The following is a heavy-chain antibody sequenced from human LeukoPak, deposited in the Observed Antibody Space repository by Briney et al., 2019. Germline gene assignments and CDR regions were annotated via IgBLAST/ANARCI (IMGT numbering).Heavy chain of an antibody. CDR1: GGSVSSPDSY. CDR3: ARNTSSSPWFDP. J-gene: IGHJ5*02. Sequence: SETLSLTCTVSGGSVSSPDSYWSWLRQPPGKGLEWIGNVYYIGTTSYNSSPKSRVTISVDTSKNHFSLEVTSVTAADTAVYFCARNTSSSPWFDPWGQGTLVTVSS. D-gene: IGHD6-6*01. CDR2: VYYIGTT. V-gene: IGHV4-61*03.